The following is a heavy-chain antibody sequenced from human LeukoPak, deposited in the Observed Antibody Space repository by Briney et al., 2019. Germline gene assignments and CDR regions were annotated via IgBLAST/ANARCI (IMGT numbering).Heavy chain of an antibody. CDR3: AKDRHYYDNIGPRGDY. J-gene: IGHJ4*02. CDR2: ITNTGGST. D-gene: IGHD3-22*01. Sequence: GGSLRLSCAASGFTFSSYAMSWVRQAPGKGLEWVSAITNTGGSTYYADSVKGRFTISRDNSKNTLYLQMSSLRAEDTAVYYCAKDRHYYDNIGPRGDYWGQGTLVTVSS. CDR1: GFTFSSYA. V-gene: IGHV3-23*01.